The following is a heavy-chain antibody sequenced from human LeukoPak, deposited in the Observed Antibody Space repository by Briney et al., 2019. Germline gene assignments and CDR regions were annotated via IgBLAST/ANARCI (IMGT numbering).Heavy chain of an antibody. CDR2: ISNSGTT. Sequence: SQTLSLTCTVSGDSVTRGVYFWTWIRQHPGGGLEWIGYISNSGTTSYNPSLKSRVSISVDTSNNQFSLRLSSVTAADAAVYYCARDVVVTSSPDAFDIWGQGTMVTVSS. V-gene: IGHV4-31*03. CDR1: GDSVTRGVYF. J-gene: IGHJ3*02. D-gene: IGHD2-21*02. CDR3: ARDVVVTSSPDAFDI.